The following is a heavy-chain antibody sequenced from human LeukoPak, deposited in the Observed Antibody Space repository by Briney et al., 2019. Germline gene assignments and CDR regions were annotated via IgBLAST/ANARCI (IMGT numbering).Heavy chain of an antibody. CDR3: ARSLPYGTTWYGRSDF. J-gene: IGHJ4*02. V-gene: IGHV3-7*03. D-gene: IGHD6-13*01. CDR1: GFTFSGYW. CDR2: IKQDGSDK. Sequence: GGSLRLSCAASGFTFSGYWMSWVRQAPGKGLEWVANIKQDGSDKYYVDSVKGRFTISRDNAKNSLYLQMNSLRAEDTAVYYCARSLPYGTTWYGRSDFWGQGTLVTVSS.